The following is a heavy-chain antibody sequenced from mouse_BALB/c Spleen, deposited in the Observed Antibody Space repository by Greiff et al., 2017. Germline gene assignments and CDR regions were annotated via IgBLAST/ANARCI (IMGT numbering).Heavy chain of an antibody. D-gene: IGHD1-1*01. V-gene: IGHV1-63*02. J-gene: IGHJ2*01. CDR3: ARYYYGSSYYFDY. Sequence: QVQLKQSGAELVRPGTSVKISCKASGYTFTNYWLGWVKQRPGHGLEWIGDIYPGGGYTNYNEKFKGKATLTADTSSSTAYMQLSSLTSEDSAVYFCARYYYGSSYYFDYWGQGTTLTVSS. CDR2: IYPGGGYT. CDR1: GYTFTNYW.